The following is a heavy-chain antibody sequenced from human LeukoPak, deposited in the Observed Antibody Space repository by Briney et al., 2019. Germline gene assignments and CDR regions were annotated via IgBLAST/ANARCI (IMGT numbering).Heavy chain of an antibody. J-gene: IGHJ6*02. Sequence: GGSLRLSCAASGFTFSSYAMSWVRQAPGKGLEWVSVISGGGYSTYYAASVKGRFTISRDISSNTLYLEMSSLRAEDTARYYCARAPPYYYDSRGYHYERGNYHYGMDVWGQGTTVIVS. CDR3: ARAPPYYYDSRGYHYERGNYHYGMDV. CDR2: ISGGGYST. D-gene: IGHD3-22*01. V-gene: IGHV3-23*01. CDR1: GFTFSSYA.